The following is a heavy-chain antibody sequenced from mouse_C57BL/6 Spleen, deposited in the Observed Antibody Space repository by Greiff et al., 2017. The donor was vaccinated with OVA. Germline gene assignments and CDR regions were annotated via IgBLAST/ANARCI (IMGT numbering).Heavy chain of an antibody. CDR2: IDPYDGDT. CDR1: GYTFTSYW. V-gene: IGHV1-52*01. Sequence: QVQLQQPGAELVRPGSSVKLSCKASGYTFTSYWMHWVKQRPLQGLDWIGNIDPYDGDTHYNQKLKDKATLTVAKSSSTASMQLRSLTSEDSTVYFWATYYCYCRLSKDDAKDYWGQGTSVTVSS. CDR3: ATYYCYCRLSKDDAKDY. D-gene: IGHD2-12*01. J-gene: IGHJ4*01.